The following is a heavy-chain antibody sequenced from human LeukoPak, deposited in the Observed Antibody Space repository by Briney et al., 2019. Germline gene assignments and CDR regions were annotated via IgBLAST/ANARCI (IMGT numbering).Heavy chain of an antibody. J-gene: IGHJ4*02. D-gene: IGHD1-26*01. V-gene: IGHV4-61*02. CDR1: GGSISSGSYY. CDR3: ARVSGSYRWYFDY. Sequence: SETLSLTCTVSGGSISSGSYYWSWIRPPAGKGLEWIGRIYTSGSTNYNPSLKSRVTIAVDTSKNQCSLKLSSVTAADTAVYYCARVSGSYRWYFDYWGQGTLVTVSS. CDR2: IYTSGST.